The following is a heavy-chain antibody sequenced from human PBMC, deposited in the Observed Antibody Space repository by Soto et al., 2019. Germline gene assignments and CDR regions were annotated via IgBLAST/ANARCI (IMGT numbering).Heavy chain of an antibody. J-gene: IGHJ4*02. CDR3: ARLPVDTITSLDY. CDR2: INSDGSSI. CDR1: GFTFSRYW. V-gene: IGHV3-74*01. D-gene: IGHD3-3*01. Sequence: EVQLVESGGDLVQPGGFLRLSCATSGFTFSRYWMHWVRQVPGKGLVWVSRINSDGSSISYSDSVKGRFTISRDNAKNTLYLKMNSLRVEDTAVYYCARLPVDTITSLDYWGQGTLVTVSS.